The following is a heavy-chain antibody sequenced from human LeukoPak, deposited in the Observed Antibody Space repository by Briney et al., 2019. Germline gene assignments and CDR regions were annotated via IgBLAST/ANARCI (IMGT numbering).Heavy chain of an antibody. Sequence: GRSLRLSCAASGFTFSSYGMHWVRRAPGKALEWVAAISYDVSNKYYADSVKGRFTISRDNSKNTLYLQMNSLRAEDTAVYYCARTTTPHYYGSGSYALGYWGQGTLVTVPS. V-gene: IGHV3-30*03. D-gene: IGHD3-10*01. CDR2: ISYDVSNK. J-gene: IGHJ4*02. CDR3: ARTTTPHYYGSGSYALGY. CDR1: GFTFSSYG.